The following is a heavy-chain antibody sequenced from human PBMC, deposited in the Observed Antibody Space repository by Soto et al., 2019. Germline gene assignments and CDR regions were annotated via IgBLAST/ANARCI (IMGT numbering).Heavy chain of an antibody. V-gene: IGHV5-51*01. J-gene: IGHJ3*02. Sequence: GESLKISCKGSGYSFTSYWIGWVRQMPGKGLEWMGIIYPGDSDTRYSPSFQGQVTISADKSISTAYLQWSSLKASDTAMYYCAGSYYYDSSGYPTDAFDIWGQGTMVTV. CDR2: IYPGDSDT. D-gene: IGHD3-22*01. CDR1: GYSFTSYW. CDR3: AGSYYYDSSGYPTDAFDI.